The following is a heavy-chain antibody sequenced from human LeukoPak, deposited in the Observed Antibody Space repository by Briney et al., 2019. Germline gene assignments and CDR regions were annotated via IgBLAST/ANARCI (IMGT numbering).Heavy chain of an antibody. CDR3: ASRNPGSILDY. CDR1: GFTFSSHA. CDR2: ISYDGSNK. D-gene: IGHD6-6*01. J-gene: IGHJ4*02. V-gene: IGHV3-30*01. Sequence: GRSLRLSCAASGFTFSSHAMHWVRQAPGKGLEWVAVISYDGSNKYYADSVKGRFTISRDNSKNTLYLQMNSLRAEDTAVYYCASRNPGSILDYWGQGTLVTVSS.